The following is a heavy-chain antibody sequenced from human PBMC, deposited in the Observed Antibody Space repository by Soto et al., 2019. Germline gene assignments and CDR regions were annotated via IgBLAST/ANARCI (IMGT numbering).Heavy chain of an antibody. CDR3: ARDGTEYYGEYYDY. CDR2: IGTRGNTK. Sequence: QVQLVESGGGLVKPGGSLRPSCATSGFTFSDYYMSWIRQAPGKGLEWVSYIGTRGNTKYYADSVRGRFTISRDNAKNSLYLQMNSLRADDTAVYYCARDGTEYYGEYYDYWGQGIPVTVSS. J-gene: IGHJ4*02. V-gene: IGHV3-11*01. CDR1: GFTFSDYY. D-gene: IGHD4-17*01.